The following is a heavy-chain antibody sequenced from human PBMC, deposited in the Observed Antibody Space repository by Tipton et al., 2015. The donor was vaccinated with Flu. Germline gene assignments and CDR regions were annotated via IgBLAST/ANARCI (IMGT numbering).Heavy chain of an antibody. Sequence: TLSLTCTVSGGSISSYYWSWIRQPPGKGLEWIGYIYYSGSTNYNPSLKSRVTISVDTSKNQFSLKLSSVTAADTAVYYCARGGGIVVVPAASENAFDIWGQGTMVTVSS. CDR1: GGSISSYY. D-gene: IGHD2-2*01. CDR2: IYYSGST. J-gene: IGHJ3*02. CDR3: ARGGGIVVVPAASENAFDI. V-gene: IGHV4-59*01.